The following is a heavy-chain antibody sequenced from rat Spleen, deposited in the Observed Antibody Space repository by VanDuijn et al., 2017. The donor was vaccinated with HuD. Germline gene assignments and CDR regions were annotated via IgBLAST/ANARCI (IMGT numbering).Heavy chain of an antibody. CDR2: IWDDETT. V-gene: IGHV2-1*01. J-gene: IGHJ2*01. Sequence: QVQLKESGPGLMQPSETLSLTCAVSDFSLTSNSVHWVRQPPGKGLEWMGGIWDDETTDYNSALKSRLTISRDTSKSQVFLKMNSLQTDDTAIYFCIRDFGDYWGQGVMVTVSS. D-gene: IGHD4-3*01. CDR3: IRDFGDY. CDR1: DFSLTSNS.